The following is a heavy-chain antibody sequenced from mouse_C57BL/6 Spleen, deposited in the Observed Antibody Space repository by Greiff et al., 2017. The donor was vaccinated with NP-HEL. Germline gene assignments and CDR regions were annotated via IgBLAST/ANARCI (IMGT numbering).Heavy chain of an antibody. J-gene: IGHJ2*01. V-gene: IGHV5-6*01. CDR2: ISSGGSYT. CDR3: ARQGYSNFSYFDY. D-gene: IGHD2-5*01. Sequence: EVQLVESGGDLVKPGGSLKLSCAASGFTFSSYGMSWVRQTPDKRLEWVATISSGGSYTYYPDSVKGRFTISRDNAKNTLYLQMSSLKSEDTAMYYCARQGYSNFSYFDYWGQGTTLTVSS. CDR1: GFTFSSYG.